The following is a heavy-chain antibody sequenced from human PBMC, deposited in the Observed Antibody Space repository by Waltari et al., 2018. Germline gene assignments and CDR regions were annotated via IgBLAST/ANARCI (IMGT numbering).Heavy chain of an antibody. CDR1: GGSLSTFY. D-gene: IGHD3-16*01. J-gene: IGHJ5*02. CDR2: IIHSGST. CDR3: ARGRGVDNGGWFDP. Sequence: QVQLQQWGAGLLKPSETLSLICAVYGGSLSTFYWTWIRQSPGKGLEWIGEIIHSGSTYYNPSLMSRVTISVDTSKNQFSLDLTSVTAADTAVYYCARGRGVDNGGWFDPWGQGTLVTVSS. V-gene: IGHV4-34*02.